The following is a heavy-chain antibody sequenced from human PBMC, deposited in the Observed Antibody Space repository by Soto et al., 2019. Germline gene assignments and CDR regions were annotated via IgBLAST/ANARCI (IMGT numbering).Heavy chain of an antibody. J-gene: IGHJ4*02. CDR1: GFTFSSYG. Sequence: QVQLVESGGGVVQPGRSLRLSCAASGFTFSSYGMHWVRQAPGKGLEWVAVIWYDGSNKYYADSVKGRFTISRDNSKNTLYLQMNSLRAEDTAVYYCVREARQQLGDYWGQGTLVTVSS. CDR2: IWYDGSNK. D-gene: IGHD6-13*01. V-gene: IGHV3-33*01. CDR3: VREARQQLGDY.